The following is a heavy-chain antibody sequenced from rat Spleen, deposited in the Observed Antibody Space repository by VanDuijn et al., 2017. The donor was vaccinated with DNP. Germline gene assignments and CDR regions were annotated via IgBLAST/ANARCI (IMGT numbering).Heavy chain of an antibody. CDR2: ISYSGST. J-gene: IGHJ2*01. CDR1: AYSITTNY. Sequence: EVQLQESGPGLVKPSQSLSLTCSVTAYSITTNYWGWIRKFPGNKMEWVGHISYSGSTNYNPSLKGRISITSDTSKNQFFLQVNSVTTEDTATYYCARGDILRSFDYWGQGVMVTVSS. V-gene: IGHV3-1*01. CDR3: ARGDILRSFDY. D-gene: IGHD1-6*01.